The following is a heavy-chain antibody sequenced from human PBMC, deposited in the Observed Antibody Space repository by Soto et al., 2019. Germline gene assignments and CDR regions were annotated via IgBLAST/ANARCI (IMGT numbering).Heavy chain of an antibody. J-gene: IGHJ6*02. D-gene: IGHD3-10*01. CDR3: ASEHSGRGYYYGMDV. Sequence: SETLSLTCTVSGGSVSSGSYYWSWIRQPPGKGLEWIGYIYYSGSTNYNPSLKSRVTISVDTSKNQFSLKLSSVTAADTAAYYCASEHSGRGYYYGMDVWGQGTTVTVSS. V-gene: IGHV4-61*01. CDR2: IYYSGST. CDR1: GGSVSSGSYY.